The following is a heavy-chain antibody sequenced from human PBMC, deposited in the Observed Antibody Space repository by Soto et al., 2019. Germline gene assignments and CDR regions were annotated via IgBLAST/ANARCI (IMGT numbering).Heavy chain of an antibody. CDR1: GFTFSDYF. CDR3: ARDRRENNFFGMDV. Sequence: QVQLVESGGNLVKPGGSLTLSCAASGFTFSDYFMTWIRQAPGKGLEWVSYISFTGHTINYADSVRGRFSISRDNAKNLVYLQMNSLRVEDTAVYYCARDRRENNFFGMDVWGQGTTVTVSS. J-gene: IGHJ6*02. CDR2: ISFTGHTI. V-gene: IGHV3-11*01.